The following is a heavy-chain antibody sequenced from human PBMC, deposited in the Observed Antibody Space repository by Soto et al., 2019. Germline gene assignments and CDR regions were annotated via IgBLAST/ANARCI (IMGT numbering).Heavy chain of an antibody. Sequence: QVQLVESGGGVVQPGRSLRLSCAASGTFSSYGMHWVRQAPGKGLEWVAVISYDGSNKYYADSVKGRFTISRDNSKNTLYLQMNSLRAEDTAVYYCAKDQVQWLVSQGYGMDVWGQGTTVTVSS. V-gene: IGHV3-30*18. CDR1: GTFSSYG. CDR2: ISYDGSNK. D-gene: IGHD6-19*01. CDR3: AKDQVQWLVSQGYGMDV. J-gene: IGHJ6*02.